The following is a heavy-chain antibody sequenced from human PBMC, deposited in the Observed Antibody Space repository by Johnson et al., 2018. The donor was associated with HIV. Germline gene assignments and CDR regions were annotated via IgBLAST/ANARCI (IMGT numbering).Heavy chain of an antibody. CDR2: IGSAGDT. J-gene: IGHJ3*02. CDR1: GFTFSSYD. D-gene: IGHD3-22*01. Sequence: VQLVESGGGLVQPGGSLRLSCTASGFTFSSYDMHWVRQAPGKGLEWVSAIGSAGDTYYPDSVKGRFTISREKAKNSFYLQMNSPRAGDTAVYYCARTPSTYYYDSSGYVDAFDMWGQGTMVTVSS. CDR3: ARTPSTYYYDSSGYVDAFDM. V-gene: IGHV3-13*01.